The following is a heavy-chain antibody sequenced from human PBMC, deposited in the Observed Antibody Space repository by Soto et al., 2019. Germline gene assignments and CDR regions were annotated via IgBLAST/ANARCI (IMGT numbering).Heavy chain of an antibody. J-gene: IGHJ4*02. CDR2: INSDGSST. CDR1: GFTFSSYA. Sequence: QPGGSLRLSCAASGFTFSSYAMSWVRQAPGKGLVWVSRINSDGSSTCYADSVKGRFAISRDNAKNTLYLQMNSLRAEDTAVYYCARESYDYIWGSYLATFDYWGQGTLVTVSS. CDR3: ARESYDYIWGSYLATFDY. V-gene: IGHV3-74*01. D-gene: IGHD3-16*01.